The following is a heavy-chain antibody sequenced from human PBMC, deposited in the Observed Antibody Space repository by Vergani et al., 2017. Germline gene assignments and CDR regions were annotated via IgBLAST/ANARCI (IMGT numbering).Heavy chain of an antibody. D-gene: IGHD3-10*01. Sequence: EVHLEESGGGLVQPGGSLRLSCAASGFTFGDCYMAWIRLAPGKGLDWVASIKRDGTETFYVDSVKGRFTISRDNAKTTLYLQMNSLRDEDRGVYYCARDYLDFSGSGSPYYFDHWGQGTQVTVSS. CDR3: ARDYLDFSGSGSPYYFDH. V-gene: IGHV3-7*01. CDR1: GFTFGDCY. J-gene: IGHJ4*02. CDR2: IKRDGTET.